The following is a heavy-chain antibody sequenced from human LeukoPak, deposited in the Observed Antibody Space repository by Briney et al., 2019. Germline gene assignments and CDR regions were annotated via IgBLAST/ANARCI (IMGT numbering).Heavy chain of an antibody. V-gene: IGHV4-34*01. D-gene: IGHD4-11*01. Sequence: SETLSLTSAVYGGSFSGYYWSWIRQPPGKGLEWIGEINHSGSTNYNPSLKSRVTISVDTSKNQFSLKLSSVTAADTAVYCCARGFGYSMLYYYYYMDVWGKGTTVTVSS. CDR2: INHSGST. CDR1: GGSFSGYY. J-gene: IGHJ6*03. CDR3: ARGFGYSMLYYYYYMDV.